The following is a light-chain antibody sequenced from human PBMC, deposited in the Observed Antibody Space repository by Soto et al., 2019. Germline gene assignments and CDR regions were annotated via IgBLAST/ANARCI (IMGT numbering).Light chain of an antibody. CDR3: QKNFSSPSIT. CDR2: AAS. CDR1: QSISTY. J-gene: IGKJ5*01. V-gene: IGKV1-39*01. Sequence: IQMTQSPSSLSASVGDRVTITCRASQSISTYLHWYQQRPGEAPKLLIFAASNLKSGVPFRFSGSGSGTEFTLTISSLQPEDFATYYCQKNFSSPSITFGQGTRLEIK.